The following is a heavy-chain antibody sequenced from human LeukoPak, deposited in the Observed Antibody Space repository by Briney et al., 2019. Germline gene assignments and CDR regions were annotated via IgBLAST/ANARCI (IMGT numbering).Heavy chain of an antibody. J-gene: IGHJ4*02. CDR1: GYTFTSYG. Sequence: ASVKVSCKASGYTFTSYGISWVRQAAGQGLEWMGWISAYNGNTNYAQKLQGRVTMTTDTSTSTAYMELRSLRSDDTAVYYCARGNYYDSSGHHDYWGQGTLVTVSS. CDR3: ARGNYYDSSGHHDY. CDR2: ISAYNGNT. V-gene: IGHV1-18*01. D-gene: IGHD3-22*01.